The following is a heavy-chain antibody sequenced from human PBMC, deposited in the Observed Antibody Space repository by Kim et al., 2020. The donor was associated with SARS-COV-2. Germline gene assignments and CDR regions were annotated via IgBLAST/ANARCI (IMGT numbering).Heavy chain of an antibody. CDR3: TTDYGAASYYYYMDV. Sequence: GGSLRLSCAASGFTFSNAWMSWVRQAPGKGLEWVGRIKSKTDGGTTDYAAPVKGRFTISRDDSKNTLYLQMNSLKTEDTAVYYCTTDYGAASYYYYMDVWAKGTTDPVPS. CDR1: GFTFSNAW. J-gene: IGHJ6*03. CDR2: IKSKTDGGTT. V-gene: IGHV3-15*01. D-gene: IGHD6-13*01.